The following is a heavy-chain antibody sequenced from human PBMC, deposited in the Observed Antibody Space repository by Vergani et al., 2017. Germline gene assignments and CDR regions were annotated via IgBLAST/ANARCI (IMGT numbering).Heavy chain of an antibody. V-gene: IGHV3-23*01. D-gene: IGHD5-18*01. Sequence: EVKLLESGGGLVQPGGSLRLSCAASGFTFSSYAMSWVRQAPGKGLEWVSAISGSGGSTYYSDSVKGRFTIPRYNSKNTLYLQMNSLRAEDTAVYYCAKDQVLMSVTLFDYWGQGTLVTVSS. CDR3: AKDQVLMSVTLFDY. J-gene: IGHJ4*02. CDR2: ISGSGGST. CDR1: GFTFSSYA.